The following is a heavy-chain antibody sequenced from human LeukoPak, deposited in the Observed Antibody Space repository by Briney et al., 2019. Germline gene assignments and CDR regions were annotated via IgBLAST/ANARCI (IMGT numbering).Heavy chain of an antibody. J-gene: IGHJ4*02. Sequence: PSETLSLTCTVSGGSLSSGSFYWSWIRQPPGKGLEWIGYIYYSGSTNYNPSLKSRVTISVDTSKNQFSLELSSVTAADTAVYYCARKFGRDGYQYWGQGTLVTVSS. D-gene: IGHD5-24*01. V-gene: IGHV4-61*01. CDR3: ARKFGRDGYQY. CDR1: GGSLSSGSFY. CDR2: IYYSGST.